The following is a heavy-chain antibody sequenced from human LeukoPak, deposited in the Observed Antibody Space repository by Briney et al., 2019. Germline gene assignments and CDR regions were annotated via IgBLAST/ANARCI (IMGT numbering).Heavy chain of an antibody. CDR2: IIPIFGTA. D-gene: IGHD1-26*01. CDR3: ARVPFGGSYYYFDY. CDR1: GGTFSSYA. V-gene: IGHV1-69*01. J-gene: IGHJ4*02. Sequence: GASVKVSCKASGGTFSSYAISWVRQAPGQGLEWMGGIIPIFGTANYAQEFQGRVTITADESTSTAYMELSSLRSEDTAVYYCARVPFGGSYYYFDYWGQGTLVTVSS.